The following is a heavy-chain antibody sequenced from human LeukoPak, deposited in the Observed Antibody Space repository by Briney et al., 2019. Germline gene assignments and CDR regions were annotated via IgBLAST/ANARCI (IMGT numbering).Heavy chain of an antibody. CDR1: GGSISSYY. CDR2: IYTSGST. V-gene: IGHV4-4*07. D-gene: IGHD3-22*01. J-gene: IGHJ5*02. CDR3: ARDSTYDSSGYYWFDP. Sequence: SETLSPTCTVSGGSISSYYWSWIRQPAGKGLEWIGRIYTSGSTNYNPSLKSRVTMSVDTSKNQFSLKLSSVTAADTAVYYCARDSTYDSSGYYWFDPWGQGTLVTVSS.